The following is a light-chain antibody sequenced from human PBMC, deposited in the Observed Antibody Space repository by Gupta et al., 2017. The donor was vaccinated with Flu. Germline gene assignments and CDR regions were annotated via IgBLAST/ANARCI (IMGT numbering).Light chain of an antibody. Sequence: SYVLTQPPSVSVAPGQTAKITCGGDNIVRKSVHWYQRKPGQAPVLVVYEDTDRPSGTPERFSGSNSGNTATLTISRVEAGDEADYFGQVRDGDTEHHFVFGPGTEVTVL. CDR3: QVRDGDTEHHFV. CDR2: EDT. V-gene: IGLV3-21*02. J-gene: IGLJ1*01. CDR1: NIVRKS.